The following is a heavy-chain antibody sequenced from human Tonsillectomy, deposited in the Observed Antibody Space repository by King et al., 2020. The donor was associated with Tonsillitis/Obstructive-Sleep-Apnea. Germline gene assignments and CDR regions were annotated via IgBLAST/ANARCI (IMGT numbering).Heavy chain of an antibody. J-gene: IGHJ4*02. D-gene: IGHD5-18*01. V-gene: IGHV3-23*04. Sequence: VQLVQSGGGLGQPGGSLRLSCAASGFTFSNYAMSWVRQAPGKGLEWVSSISGSGGSQYYADSVKGRFTISKDNSTNTLYVQMNSLRAEDTAEYYCAKGGYNYFDAWGQGTLVTVSS. CDR3: AKGGYNYFDA. CDR1: GFTFSNYA. CDR2: ISGSGGSQ.